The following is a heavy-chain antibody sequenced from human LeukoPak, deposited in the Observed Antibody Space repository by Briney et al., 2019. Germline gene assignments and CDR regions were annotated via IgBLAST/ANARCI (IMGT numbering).Heavy chain of an antibody. CDR2: ISYDGSDK. Sequence: GGSLRLSCAASGFTFSSYGMHWVRQAPGKGLEWVAVISYDGSDKYYADSVKGRFTISRDNSKNTLYLQMNSLRAEDTAVYYCAKAFDLADSSGWYGTEYYYYYYMDVWGKGTTVTVSS. CDR3: AKAFDLADSSGWYGTEYYYYYYMDV. V-gene: IGHV3-30*18. D-gene: IGHD6-19*01. J-gene: IGHJ6*03. CDR1: GFTFSSYG.